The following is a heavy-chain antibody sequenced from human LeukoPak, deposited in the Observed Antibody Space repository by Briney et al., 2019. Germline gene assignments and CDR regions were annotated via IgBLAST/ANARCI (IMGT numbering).Heavy chain of an antibody. CDR3: ARHFSSSGYYFAGSTYSDY. Sequence: SETPSLTCTVSGGSISSSSYYWGWIRQPPGKGLEWIGSIYYSGSTYYNPSLKSRVTTSVDTSKNQFSLKLSSVTAADTAVYYCARHFSSSGYYFAGSTYSDYWGQGTLVTVSS. CDR1: GGSISSSSYY. CDR2: IYYSGST. D-gene: IGHD3-3*01. J-gene: IGHJ4*02. V-gene: IGHV4-39*01.